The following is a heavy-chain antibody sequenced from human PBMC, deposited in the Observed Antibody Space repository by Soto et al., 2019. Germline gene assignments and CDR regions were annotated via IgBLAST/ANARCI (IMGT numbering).Heavy chain of an antibody. CDR2: ISGSGGST. D-gene: IGHD3-3*01. V-gene: IGHV3-23*01. CDR3: EKPRISDYYYGMDV. Sequence: GGSLTLSCAASGFTFSSYAMSWVRQAPGKGLEWVSAISGSGGSTYYADSVKGRFTISRDNSKNTLYLQMNSLRADDTAVYYCEKPRISDYYYGMDVWGQGTTVTVSS. J-gene: IGHJ6*02. CDR1: GFTFSSYA.